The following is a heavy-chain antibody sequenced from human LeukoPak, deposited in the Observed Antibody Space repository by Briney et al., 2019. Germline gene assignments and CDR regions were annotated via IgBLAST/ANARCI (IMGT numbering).Heavy chain of an antibody. V-gene: IGHV1-2*02. J-gene: IGHJ5*02. CDR2: INPNSGGT. Sequence: ASVKVSCKASGYTFTSYYMHWVRQAPGQGLEWMGWINPNSGGTNYAQKFQGRVAMTRDTSISTAYMELSRLRSDDTAVYYCARDRVNWNLVGGFDPWGQETLVTVSS. CDR3: ARDRVNWNLVGGFDP. CDR1: GYTFTSYY. D-gene: IGHD1-1*01.